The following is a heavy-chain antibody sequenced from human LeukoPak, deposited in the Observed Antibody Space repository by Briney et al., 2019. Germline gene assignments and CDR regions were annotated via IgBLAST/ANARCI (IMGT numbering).Heavy chain of an antibody. D-gene: IGHD1-26*01. CDR2: INHSGST. J-gene: IGHJ4*02. V-gene: IGHV4-34*01. CDR3: ARQYSIVGAPDY. Sequence: SETLSLTCAVYGGSFSGYYWSWIRQPPGKGLEWIGEINHSGSTNCNPSLKSRVTISVDTSKNQFSLKLSSVTAADTAVYYCARQYSIVGAPDYWGQGTLVTVSS. CDR1: GGSFSGYY.